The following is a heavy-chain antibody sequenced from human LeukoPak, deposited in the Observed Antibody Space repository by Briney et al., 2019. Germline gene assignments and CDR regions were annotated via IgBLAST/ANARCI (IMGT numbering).Heavy chain of an antibody. CDR1: GFTLSSNY. D-gene: IGHD3-10*01. CDR3: ARGRNTMVRGAIVAETRYYYSYYMDV. Sequence: PGGSLRLSCAASGFTLSSNYMSWLRPPPGKGLEWSGEINHSGSTNYNPSLRSRVTISVDTSKNPFSLKLSSVTAADTALYYCARGRNTMVRGAIVAETRYYYSYYMDVWGKGTTVTVSS. CDR2: INHSGST. V-gene: IGHV4-34*01. J-gene: IGHJ6*03.